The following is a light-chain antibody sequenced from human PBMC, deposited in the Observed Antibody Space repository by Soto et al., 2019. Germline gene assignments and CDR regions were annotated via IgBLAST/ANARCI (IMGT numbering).Light chain of an antibody. CDR2: GAS. CDR3: HQYNTWPLT. CDR1: QSVRSN. Sequence: VVLPQSPYTLSVYAPDSVLCFCRASQSVRSNSAWYQQKPGQAPRLLIYGASLRATGIPARFSGSGYETEFTLTISSLQSEDFAVYYCHQYNTWPLTSAGRAKVDI. J-gene: IGKJ4*01. V-gene: IGKV3-15*01.